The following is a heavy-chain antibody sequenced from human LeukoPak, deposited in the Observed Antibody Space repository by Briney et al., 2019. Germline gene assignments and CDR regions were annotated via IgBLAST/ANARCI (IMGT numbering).Heavy chain of an antibody. D-gene: IGHD2-2*02. CDR2: IYCSGST. CDR1: GGSISSSSYY. Sequence: SETLSLTCTVSGGSISSSSYYWGWIRQPPGKGLEWIGSIYCSGSTYYNPSLKSRVTISVDTSKNQFSLKLSSVTAADTAVYYCASGDCSSTSCYNFDYWGQGTLVTVSS. J-gene: IGHJ4*02. V-gene: IGHV4-39*01. CDR3: ASGDCSSTSCYNFDY.